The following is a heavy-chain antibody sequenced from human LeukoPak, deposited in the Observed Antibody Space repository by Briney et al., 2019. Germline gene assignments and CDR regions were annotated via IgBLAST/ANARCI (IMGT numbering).Heavy chain of an antibody. CDR3: ARIAPYCSSTRCYPRMNHWYFDL. CDR1: GGSFSGYY. J-gene: IGHJ2*01. D-gene: IGHD2-2*01. Sequence: PSETLSLTCAVYGGSFSGYYWSWIRQPPGKGLEWIGEINHSGSTNYNPSLKSRVTISVDTSKNQFSLKLSSVTAADTAVYYCARIAPYCSSTRCYPRMNHWYFDLWGRGTLVTVSS. CDR2: INHSGST. V-gene: IGHV4-34*01.